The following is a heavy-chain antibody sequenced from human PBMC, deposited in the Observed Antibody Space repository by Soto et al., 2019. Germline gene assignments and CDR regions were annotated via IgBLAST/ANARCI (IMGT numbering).Heavy chain of an antibody. Sequence: GASVKVSCKASGYTFTSYGISWVRQAPGQGLEWIGWISVYNGNTKYAQKFQGRVTMATDTSTSTAYMELSSLRSEDTAVYYCARVNANYGSGSYYYYYGMDVWGQGTTVTVSS. V-gene: IGHV1-18*01. D-gene: IGHD3-10*01. CDR1: GYTFTSYG. CDR2: ISVYNGNT. CDR3: ARVNANYGSGSYYYYYGMDV. J-gene: IGHJ6*02.